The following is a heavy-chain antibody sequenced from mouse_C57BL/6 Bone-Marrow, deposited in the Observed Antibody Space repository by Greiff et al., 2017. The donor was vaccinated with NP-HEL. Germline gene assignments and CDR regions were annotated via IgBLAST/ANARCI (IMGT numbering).Heavy chain of an antibody. V-gene: IGHV1-50*01. J-gene: IGHJ3*01. CDR1: GYTFTTYW. D-gene: IGHD1-1*01. CDR2: LDPSDSYT. CDR3: ARKAYYGRSYEFAY. Sequence: QVQLKQPGAELVKPGASVKLSCKASGYTFTTYWMPWVKPRPGQGLEWIGELDPSDSYTNYNQKFKGKATLTVDTSSSTAYMQRSSLTAEDSAVYYCARKAYYGRSYEFAYWGQGTLVTVSA.